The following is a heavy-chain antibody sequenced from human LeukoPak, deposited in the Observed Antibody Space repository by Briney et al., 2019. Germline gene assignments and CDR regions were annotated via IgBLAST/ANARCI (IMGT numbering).Heavy chain of an antibody. J-gene: IGHJ5*02. D-gene: IGHD3-3*01. CDR3: AREAVNDFWSGYQHPPWFDP. CDR1: GFAFDDYG. Sequence: GGSLRLSCVASGFAFDDYGMNWVRQAPGKGLEWVSGINWSGTTSASADSVRGRFTISRDNAKNSLYLQMNSLRAEDTAVYYCAREAVNDFWSGYQHPPWFDPWGQGTLVTVSS. CDR2: INWSGTTS. V-gene: IGHV3-20*04.